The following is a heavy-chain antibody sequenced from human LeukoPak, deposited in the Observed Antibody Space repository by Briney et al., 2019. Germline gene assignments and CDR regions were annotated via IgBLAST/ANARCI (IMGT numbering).Heavy chain of an antibody. V-gene: IGHV3-48*03. J-gene: IGHJ4*02. CDR3: AGVAGYSSGWLAFDY. CDR1: GFTFSSYE. Sequence: GGSLRLSCAASGFTFSSYEMNWVRQAPGKGLEWVSYISSSGSTIYYADSVKGRFTISRDNAKNSLYLQMNSLGAEDTAVYYCAGVAGYSSGWLAFDYWGQGTLVTVSS. CDR2: ISSSGSTI. D-gene: IGHD6-19*01.